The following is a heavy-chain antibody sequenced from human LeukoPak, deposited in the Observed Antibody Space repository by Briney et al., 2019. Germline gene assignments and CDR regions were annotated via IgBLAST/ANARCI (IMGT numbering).Heavy chain of an antibody. Sequence: GGSLRLSCAASGFPFSSYAMSWVRQGPGKGLEWVSAISDNGGRTYYAESVKGRFTISRDNVKNTLYLQMNSLIAEDTAVYFCTRAGYSSGFDSWGQGTLVTASS. CDR2: ISDNGGRT. CDR3: TRAGYSSGFDS. CDR1: GFPFSSYA. D-gene: IGHD6-19*01. V-gene: IGHV3-23*01. J-gene: IGHJ5*01.